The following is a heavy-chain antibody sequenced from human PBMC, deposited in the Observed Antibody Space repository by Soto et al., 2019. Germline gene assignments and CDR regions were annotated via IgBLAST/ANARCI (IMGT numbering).Heavy chain of an antibody. CDR1: GFTFSSYA. CDR3: ARGGEYCGGDCYDAFDI. CDR2: ISYDGSNK. D-gene: IGHD2-21*02. J-gene: IGHJ3*02. Sequence: GGSLRLSCAASGFTFSSYAMHWVRQAPGKGLEWVAVISYDGSNKYYADSVKGRFTISRDNSKNTLYLQRNSLRAEDTAVYYCARGGEYCGGDCYDAFDIWGQGTMVTVSS. V-gene: IGHV3-30*04.